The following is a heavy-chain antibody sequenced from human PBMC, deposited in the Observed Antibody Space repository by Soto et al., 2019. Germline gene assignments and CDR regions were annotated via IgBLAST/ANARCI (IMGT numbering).Heavy chain of an antibody. J-gene: IGHJ3*02. D-gene: IGHD5-18*01. Sequence: WGSLLLCCAASGFTFGDHTLHWVRQAPGKGLEWVSLISWDGGSAYYADSVKGRFTISIDNIKDSLYLQMNSLRTDDTALYYCVKDGTVDGYVGAFDIWGQGTMVTVSS. CDR2: ISWDGGSA. V-gene: IGHV3-43*01. CDR1: GFTFGDHT. CDR3: VKDGTVDGYVGAFDI.